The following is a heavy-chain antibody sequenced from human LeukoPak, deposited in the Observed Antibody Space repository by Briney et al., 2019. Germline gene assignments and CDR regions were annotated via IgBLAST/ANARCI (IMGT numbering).Heavy chain of an antibody. J-gene: IGHJ4*02. V-gene: IGHV4-4*07. Sequence: SETLSLTCTVSGGSISSYYWSWIRQPAGKGLEWIGRIYSSGSTNYNPSLKSRVTMSVDTSKNQFSLKMSSVTAADTAVYYCARAGGVNAYCGGDCFDYWGQGTLVTVSS. D-gene: IGHD2-21*01. CDR2: IYSSGST. CDR3: ARAGGVNAYCGGDCFDY. CDR1: GGSISSYY.